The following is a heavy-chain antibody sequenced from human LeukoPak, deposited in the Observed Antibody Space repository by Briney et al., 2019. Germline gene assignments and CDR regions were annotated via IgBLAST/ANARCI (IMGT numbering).Heavy chain of an antibody. D-gene: IGHD6-19*01. Sequence: SETLSLTCAVYGGSFSGYYWSWIRQPPGEGLEWIGEINHIGSTNYNPSLKSRVTISVDTSKDQFSLKLSSVTTAETAVYYCARGRVSSGWYRDYWGQGTLVTVSS. CDR1: GGSFSGYY. CDR2: INHIGST. J-gene: IGHJ4*02. V-gene: IGHV4-34*01. CDR3: ARGRVSSGWYRDY.